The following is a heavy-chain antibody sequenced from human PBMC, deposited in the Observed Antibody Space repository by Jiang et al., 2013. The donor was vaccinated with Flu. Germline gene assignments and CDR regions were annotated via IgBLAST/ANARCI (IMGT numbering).Heavy chain of an antibody. D-gene: IGHD3-3*01. CDR3: ARLYGADSYFHH. J-gene: IGHJ1*01. CDR1: GYSISSQW. CDR2: IYPGDSDT. Sequence: GAEVKKPGESLKISCEAYGYSISSQWIGWVRQMPGKGLEWMGIIYPGDSDTIYGPSFQGQVTISADKSINTAYLQWSSLKASDTAMYYCARLYGADSYFHHWGQGTLVTVSS. V-gene: IGHV5-51*01.